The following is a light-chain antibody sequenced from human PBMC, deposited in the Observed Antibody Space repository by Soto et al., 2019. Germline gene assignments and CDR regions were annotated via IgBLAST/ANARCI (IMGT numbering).Light chain of an antibody. Sequence: DIQMTQSPSTLSASVGDRVTITCRASQSISSWLAWYQQKPGRAPDLLIYKASSLQSGVPSRFSSSGSGTEFTLTISSLQPDDFATYYCQHYNSYPLTFGGGTKVEIK. V-gene: IGKV1-5*03. J-gene: IGKJ4*01. CDR2: KAS. CDR1: QSISSW. CDR3: QHYNSYPLT.